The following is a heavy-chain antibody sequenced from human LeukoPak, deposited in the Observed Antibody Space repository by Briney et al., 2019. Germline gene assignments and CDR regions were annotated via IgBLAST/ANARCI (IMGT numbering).Heavy chain of an antibody. J-gene: IGHJ4*02. CDR1: GFTFSSYA. D-gene: IGHD3-9*01. Sequence: EGSLRLSCAASGFTFSSYAMSWVRQAPGKGLEWVSAISGSGGSTYYADSVKGRFTISRDNSKNTLYLQMDSLRAEDTAVYYCAKALRYQPDYFDYWGQGTLVTVSS. V-gene: IGHV3-23*01. CDR2: ISGSGGST. CDR3: AKALRYQPDYFDY.